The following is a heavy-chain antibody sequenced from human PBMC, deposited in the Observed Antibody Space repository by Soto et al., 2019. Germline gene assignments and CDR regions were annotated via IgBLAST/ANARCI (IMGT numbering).Heavy chain of an antibody. D-gene: IGHD5-18*01. CDR3: AREGFSYGPKGAVFDH. CDR2: RKEDGSDK. J-gene: IGHJ4*02. CDR1: GFNLRTYW. V-gene: IGHV3-7*03. Sequence: EVQLVESGGGLVQPGGSLRLSCAASGFNLRTYWMSWVRQAPGKGLEWVANRKEDGSDKYYVDSVKGRLTVSRDNAKNLLYLQLNSLRAEDTAVYYCAREGFSYGPKGAVFDHWGQGSLVTVSS.